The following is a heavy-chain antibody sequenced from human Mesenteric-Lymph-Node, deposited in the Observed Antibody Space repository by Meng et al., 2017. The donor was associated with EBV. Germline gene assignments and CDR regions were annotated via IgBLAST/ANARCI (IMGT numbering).Heavy chain of an antibody. V-gene: IGHV4-34*01. Sequence: QGPTPQGGEGLLNPSEPLSLTCAVYGGSFSGYYWSWVRQPPGKGLEWIGEIGEINHREITNYSPSLKSRVTMSVDTSNNQFSLKLSSVTAADTAVYYCASRSGHSDYWGQGTLVTVSS. CDR2: IGEINHREIT. D-gene: IGHD3-10*01. CDR1: GGSFSGYY. J-gene: IGHJ4*02. CDR3: ASRSGHSDY.